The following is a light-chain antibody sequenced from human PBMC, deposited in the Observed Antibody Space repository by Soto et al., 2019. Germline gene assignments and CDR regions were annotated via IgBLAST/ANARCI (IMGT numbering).Light chain of an antibody. J-gene: IGLJ1*01. Sequence: QSVLTQPASVSGSPGQSLTISCPGTSSDVGGYNYVSWYQQHPGKAPKLMIYEVSNRPSGVSDRFSASKSGNTASLTISGLQAEDEADYYCCSSAGTHTYVFGTGTKVTVL. CDR2: EVS. V-gene: IGLV2-14*01. CDR3: CSSAGTHTYV. CDR1: SSDVGGYNY.